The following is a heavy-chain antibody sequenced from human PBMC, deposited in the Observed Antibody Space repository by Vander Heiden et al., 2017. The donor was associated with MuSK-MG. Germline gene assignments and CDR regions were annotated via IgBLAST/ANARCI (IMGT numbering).Heavy chain of an antibody. CDR2: VLPLLGMP. J-gene: IGHJ6*02. V-gene: IGHV1-69*04. CDR1: GGTISGSP. D-gene: IGHD3-3*02. Sequence: VQLVQSGPEVKKPGSSVQVSCKASGGTISGSPINWERQAPGQGLEWMGRVLPLLGMPNYAQKVQTRLTISVDSSTDTAHLERNNLRSEDTAVYFCARDIREDGIYHYGLDVWGQGTTVIVAS. CDR3: ARDIREDGIYHYGLDV.